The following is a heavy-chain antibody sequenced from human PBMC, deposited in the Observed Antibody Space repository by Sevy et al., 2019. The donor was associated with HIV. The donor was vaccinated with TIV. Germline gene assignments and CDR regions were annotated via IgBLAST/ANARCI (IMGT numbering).Heavy chain of an antibody. D-gene: IGHD6-13*01. CDR3: AKADSSSWYSDY. CDR1: GFTFSSYA. CDR2: ISGSGGST. V-gene: IGHV3-23*01. J-gene: IGHJ4*02. Sequence: GALRLSCAASGFTFSSYAMSWDRQAPGKGLEWVSAISGSGGSTYYADSVKGRFTISRDNSKNTLYLQMNSLRAEDTAVYYCAKADSSSWYSDYWGQGTLVTVSS.